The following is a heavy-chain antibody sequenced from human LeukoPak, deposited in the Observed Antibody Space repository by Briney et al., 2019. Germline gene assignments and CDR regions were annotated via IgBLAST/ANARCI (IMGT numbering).Heavy chain of an antibody. CDR3: ARGWPGSYFDY. Sequence: GGSVTLSCAASGFTFDDYGMSWARQAPGKGLEWVSGINWNGGSTGNADSVKGRFTISRDNAKSSLYLQMNSLRAEDTALYYCARGWPGSYFDYGGQEKLAPVSS. CDR2: INWNGGST. D-gene: IGHD1-26*01. CDR1: GFTFDDYG. J-gene: IGHJ4*02. V-gene: IGHV3-20*04.